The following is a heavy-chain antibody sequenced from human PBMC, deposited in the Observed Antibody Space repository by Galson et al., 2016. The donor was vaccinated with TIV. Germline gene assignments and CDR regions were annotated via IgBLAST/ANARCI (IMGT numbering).Heavy chain of an antibody. V-gene: IGHV1-3*01. CDR3: ARPPYCGGDCYKYDR. D-gene: IGHD2-21*01. CDR2: INAGNSNT. Sequence: SVKVSCKASGYSFTTYAMHWVRQAPGQGLEWMGCINAGNSNTKYSQKFQGRLTITRDTFARTAYRELNSLTSAGTAVYYCARPPYCGGDCYKYDRWGQGTLVTVSS. J-gene: IGHJ4*02. CDR1: GYSFTTYA.